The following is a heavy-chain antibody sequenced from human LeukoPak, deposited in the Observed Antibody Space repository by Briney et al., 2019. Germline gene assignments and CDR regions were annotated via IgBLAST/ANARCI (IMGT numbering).Heavy chain of an antibody. CDR3: ARVGYYYDSSGHRYYYYGMDV. CDR1: GGAFSGSNYY. V-gene: IGHV4-61*01. J-gene: IGHJ6*02. Sequence: SETLSLTCTVSGGAFSGSNYYWSWIRQPPGKGLEWIGYIYYNGNTNYNPSLKSRVTISVDTSESQFSLRLSSMTAADAAVYYCARVGYYYDSSGHRYYYYGMDVWGQGTTVTVSS. CDR2: IYYNGNT. D-gene: IGHD3-22*01.